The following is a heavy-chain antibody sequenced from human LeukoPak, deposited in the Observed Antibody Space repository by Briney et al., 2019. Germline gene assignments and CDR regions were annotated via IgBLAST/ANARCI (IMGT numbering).Heavy chain of an antibody. Sequence: SETLSLTCAVSGGSISSSNWWSWVRRPPGKGLEWIGEIYHSGSTNYNPSLKSRVTISVDKSKNQFSLKLSSVTAADTAVYYCARAGSSPGYYYYYGMDVWGQGTTVTVSS. D-gene: IGHD6-6*01. CDR1: GGSISSSNW. V-gene: IGHV4-4*02. CDR2: IYHSGST. CDR3: ARAGSSPGYYYYYGMDV. J-gene: IGHJ6*02.